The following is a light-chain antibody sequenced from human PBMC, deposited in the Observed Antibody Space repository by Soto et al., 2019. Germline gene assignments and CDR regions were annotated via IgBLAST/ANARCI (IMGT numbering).Light chain of an antibody. Sequence: NFMLTQAHSVSESPGKTVSISCTRSSGNIASNFGQWYQQRPGSAPTILIFKNDQIPSGVPDRFSGSLDSSSNAASLIISALNTEDEADYYWTSYDASGYVFGTGSKVTV. CDR3: TSYDASGYV. CDR1: SGNIASNF. CDR2: KND. J-gene: IGLJ1*01. V-gene: IGLV6-57*03.